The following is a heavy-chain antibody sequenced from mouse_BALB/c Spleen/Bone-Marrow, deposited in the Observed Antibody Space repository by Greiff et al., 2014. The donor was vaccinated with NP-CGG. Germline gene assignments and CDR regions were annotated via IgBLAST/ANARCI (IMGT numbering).Heavy chain of an antibody. V-gene: IGHV1-18*01. CDR3: ARWAIYYDYGEDYAMDY. D-gene: IGHD2-4*01. Sequence: VQLQQSGPELVKPGASMKISCKASGYSFTGYTMNWVKQSHGKNLEWMGLINPYNGGTSYNQKFKGKATLTVDKSSSTAYMELLSLTSEDSAVYYCARWAIYYDYGEDYAMDYWGQGTSVTVSS. CDR1: GYSFTGYT. CDR2: INPYNGGT. J-gene: IGHJ4*01.